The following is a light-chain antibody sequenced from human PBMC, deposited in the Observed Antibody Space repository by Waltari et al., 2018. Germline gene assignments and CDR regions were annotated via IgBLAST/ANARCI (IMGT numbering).Light chain of an antibody. CDR3: HQYNNWPPFT. Sequence: ETVMTQSPTTLSVSPGDGVTLSCRASQSVGTNLAWHQHKPGQAPRLLIYGASTRAAGIPVRFSGSGSGTEFTLTISGLQSEDFAVYYCHQYNNWPPFTFGPGTKVDI. J-gene: IGKJ3*01. V-gene: IGKV3-15*01. CDR1: QSVGTN. CDR2: GAS.